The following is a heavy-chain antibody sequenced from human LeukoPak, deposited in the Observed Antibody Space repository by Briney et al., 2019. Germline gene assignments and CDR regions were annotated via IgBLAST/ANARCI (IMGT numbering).Heavy chain of an antibody. V-gene: IGHV3-9*01. CDR2: ISWRGGLI. CDR3: VKDIGGDGWCFAP. Sequence: CLRLAWPAAGFTFDDYAIHSARQNPGKGLGWVSCISWRGGLISYAACVKDRFPIYRYPAARSLYLQMKNLRTEDTDLYYCVKDIGGDGWCFAPWGRGTLVTFSS. CDR1: GFTFDDYA. D-gene: IGHD6-19*01. J-gene: IGHJ5*02.